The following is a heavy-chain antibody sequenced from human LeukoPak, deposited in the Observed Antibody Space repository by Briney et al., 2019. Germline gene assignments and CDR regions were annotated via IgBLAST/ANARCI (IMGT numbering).Heavy chain of an antibody. Sequence: SETLSLTCTVSGGSITSYYWSWIRQPAGKGLEWIGRIYSSGNTNYNPSLKSRVTMSVDTSKNRFSLKLSSVTAADTAVYYCARGRYCSADICSGGDAFDIWGQGTMVSVSS. V-gene: IGHV4-4*07. D-gene: IGHD2-15*01. J-gene: IGHJ3*02. CDR2: IYSSGNT. CDR3: ARGRYCSADICSGGDAFDI. CDR1: GGSITSYY.